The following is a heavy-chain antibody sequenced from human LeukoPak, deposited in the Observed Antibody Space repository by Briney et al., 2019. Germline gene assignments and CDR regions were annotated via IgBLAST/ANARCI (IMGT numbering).Heavy chain of an antibody. V-gene: IGHV1-69*01. CDR1: GGTFSSYA. J-gene: IGHJ4*02. D-gene: IGHD2-2*01. Sequence: SVKVSCKASGGTFSSYAISWVRQAPGQGLEWMGRIIPIFGTANYAQKFQGRVTITADESTSTAYMELSSLRSEDTAVYYCASLPARYCSSTSCYDFDYWGQGTLVTVSS. CDR2: IIPIFGTA. CDR3: ASLPARYCSSTSCYDFDY.